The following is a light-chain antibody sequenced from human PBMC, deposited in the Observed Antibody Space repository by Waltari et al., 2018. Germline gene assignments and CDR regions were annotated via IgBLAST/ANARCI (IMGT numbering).Light chain of an antibody. CDR2: EVT. J-gene: IGLJ3*02. Sequence: QSALTQPASVSGSPGQSITISCTGTTSDIGMLVSWYQQHPDKVPQLIIFEVTQRPSGVSNRFSGSKSGNTASLTISGLQAEDEANYYCCSYAGSHSLMFGGGTKLTVL. CDR3: CSYAGSHSLM. CDR1: TSDIGML. V-gene: IGLV2-23*02.